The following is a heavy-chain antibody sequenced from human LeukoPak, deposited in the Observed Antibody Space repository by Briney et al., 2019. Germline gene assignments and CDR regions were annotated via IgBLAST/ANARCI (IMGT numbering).Heavy chain of an antibody. Sequence: RLSCAXSGFTXSTTWVHWVRQAPGQGLVWVSRIDGDARTIDYADSVKGRFIISRDNAKNTLYLQMNSLRPEDTAVYYCATAGAFYFQNWGQGTLVTVSS. CDR3: ATAGAFYFQN. CDR2: IDGDARTI. V-gene: IGHV3-74*01. CDR1: GFTXSTTW. D-gene: IGHD1-1*01. J-gene: IGHJ4*02.